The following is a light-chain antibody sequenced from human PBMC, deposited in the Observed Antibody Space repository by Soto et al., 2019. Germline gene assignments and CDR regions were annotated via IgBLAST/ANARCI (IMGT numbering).Light chain of an antibody. CDR3: QQYAVSPIT. V-gene: IGKV3-20*01. Sequence: PGEGATLSCRASQTVSKNYLAWYHQKPGQAPRLLIYAASTRATGIPDRFSGSGSGTDFTLTISRLEPEDFAVFYCQQYAVSPITFGQGTRLENK. CDR2: AAS. CDR1: QTVSKNY. J-gene: IGKJ5*01.